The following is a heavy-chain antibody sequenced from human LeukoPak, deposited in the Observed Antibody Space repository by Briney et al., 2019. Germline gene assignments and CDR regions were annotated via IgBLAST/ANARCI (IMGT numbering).Heavy chain of an antibody. CDR1: GFTFSSYW. CDR2: INSDGSSA. J-gene: IGHJ4*02. D-gene: IGHD5-12*01. CDR3: AKDREGLSSGYDLEYFDY. Sequence: GGSLRLSCAASGFTFSSYWMQWVRQAPGKGLVWVSRINSDGSSASYADSVKGRFTISRDNSRYTLFLQMNSLRAEDTAVYYCAKDREGLSSGYDLEYFDYWGQGTLVTVSS. V-gene: IGHV3-74*01.